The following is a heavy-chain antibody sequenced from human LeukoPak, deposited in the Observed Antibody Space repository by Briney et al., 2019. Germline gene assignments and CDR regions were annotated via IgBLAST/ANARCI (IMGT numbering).Heavy chain of an antibody. CDR1: GFTFSSYG. Sequence: QTGGSLRLSCAASGFTFSSYGMHWVRQAPGKGLEWVAFIRYDGSNKYYADSVKGRFTISRDSAKNSLYLQMNSLRAEDTAVYYCARKEDSFDYWGQGTLVTVSS. V-gene: IGHV3-30*02. CDR2: IRYDGSNK. CDR3: ARKEDSFDY. J-gene: IGHJ4*02.